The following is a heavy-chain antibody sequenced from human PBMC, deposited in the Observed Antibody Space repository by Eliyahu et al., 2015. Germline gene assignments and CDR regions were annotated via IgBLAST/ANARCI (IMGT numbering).Heavy chain of an antibody. CDR1: GGSISSSNW. CDR2: VYHTGTT. CDR3: AMGEYSGYNWWDSGFDF. V-gene: IGHV4-4*02. D-gene: IGHD5-12*01. J-gene: IGHJ4*02. Sequence: QVQLQESGPGLVKPSGTLXLXCAXSGGSISSSNWCXWVRXPPGKGLEWIGAVYHTGTTNYNPSLNSRVTISLDKSKNQFSLKLSSVTAADTAVYYCAMGEYSGYNWWDSGFDFWGQGPLVTVSS.